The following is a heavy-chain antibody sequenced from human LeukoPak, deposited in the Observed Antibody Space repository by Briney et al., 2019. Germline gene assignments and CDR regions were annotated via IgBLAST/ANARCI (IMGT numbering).Heavy chain of an antibody. CDR1: EYNFTSYW. V-gene: IGHV5-51*01. Sequence: GESLKISCKGSEYNFTSYWIAWVRQMPGKGLEWMGLIYPGNSDTRYSPSFHGQVTISADKSISTAYLQWSSLKASDTAVYYCVCDRGNFDSFDFWGQGTLVTVSS. CDR3: VCDRGNFDSFDF. J-gene: IGHJ4*02. CDR2: IYPGNSDT. D-gene: IGHD1-7*01.